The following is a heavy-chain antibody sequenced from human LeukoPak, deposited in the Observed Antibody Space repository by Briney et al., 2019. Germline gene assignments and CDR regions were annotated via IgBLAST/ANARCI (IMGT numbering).Heavy chain of an antibody. CDR1: GYSFTSYW. J-gene: IGHJ4*02. CDR3: ARLGGYYYDSSGYYYDY. V-gene: IGHV5-51*01. CDR2: IYPGDSDT. D-gene: IGHD3-22*01. Sequence: GESLKISCKGSGYSFTSYWIGWVRQMPGKGLEWMGIIYPGDSDTRYSPSFQGQVTISADKSISTAYLQWSSLKASDTAMYYCARLGGYYYDSSGYYYDYWGQGTLVTVSS.